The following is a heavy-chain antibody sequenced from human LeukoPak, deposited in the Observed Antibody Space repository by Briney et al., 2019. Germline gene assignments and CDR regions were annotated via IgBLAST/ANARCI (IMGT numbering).Heavy chain of an antibody. Sequence: GGSLRLSCAASGFTFSSYGMHWARQAPGKGLEWVAVIWYDGSNKYYADSVKGRFTISRDNSKNTLYLQMNSLRAEDTAVYYCARTRGYSGYDYDYWGQGTLVTVSS. CDR2: IWYDGSNK. J-gene: IGHJ4*02. CDR1: GFTFSSYG. CDR3: ARTRGYSGYDYDY. D-gene: IGHD5-12*01. V-gene: IGHV3-33*01.